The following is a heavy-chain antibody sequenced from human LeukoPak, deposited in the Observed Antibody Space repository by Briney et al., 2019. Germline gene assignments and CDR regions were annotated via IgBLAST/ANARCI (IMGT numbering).Heavy chain of an antibody. D-gene: IGHD3-16*01. CDR1: GGSFSGYY. CDR2: INHSGST. CDR3: TRLPRNSGAY. V-gene: IGHV4-34*01. Sequence: SETLSLTCAVYGGSFSGYYWSWIRQPPGKGLEWIGEINHSGSTNYNPSLKSRVTISVDTSKNQFSLKLSSVTAADTAVYYCTRLPRNSGAYWGQGTLVTVSS. J-gene: IGHJ4*02.